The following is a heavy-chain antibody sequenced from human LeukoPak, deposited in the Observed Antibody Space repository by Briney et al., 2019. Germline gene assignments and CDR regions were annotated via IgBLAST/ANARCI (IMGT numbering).Heavy chain of an antibody. J-gene: IGHJ5*02. CDR2: IYYSGST. CDR1: GGSISSSSYY. D-gene: IGHD6-13*01. V-gene: IGHV4-39*07. Sequence: SETLSLTCTVSGGSISSSSYYWGWLRQPPGKGLEWIGCIYYSGSTYYNPSLKSRVTISVDTSKNQFSLKLSSVTAADTAVYYCARDRDSSWYRDWFDPWGQGTLVTVSS. CDR3: ARDRDSSWYRDWFDP.